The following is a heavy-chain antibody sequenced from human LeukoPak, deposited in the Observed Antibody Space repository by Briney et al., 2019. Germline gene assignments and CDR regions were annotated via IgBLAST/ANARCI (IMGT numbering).Heavy chain of an antibody. D-gene: IGHD1-26*01. CDR1: GFTFSSYS. Sequence: GGSLRLSCAASGFTFSSYSMNWVRQAPGKGLEWVSSISSSSSYIYYADSVKGRFTISRDNAKNSLYLQMNRLRAEDTAVYYCARIVGATFDYWGQGTLVTVSS. CDR2: ISSSSSYI. V-gene: IGHV3-21*01. J-gene: IGHJ4*02. CDR3: ARIVGATFDY.